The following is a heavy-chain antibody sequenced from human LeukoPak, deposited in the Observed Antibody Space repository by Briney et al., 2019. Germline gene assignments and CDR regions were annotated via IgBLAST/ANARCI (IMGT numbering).Heavy chain of an antibody. J-gene: IGHJ6*03. Sequence: GGSLRLSCAASGFTFSSYSMNWVRQVPGKGLEWVSSISRSSSYIYYADSVKGRFTISRDNAKNSLYLQMNSLRAEDTAVYYCARDGRDWLLGYYYYYMDVWGKGTTVTISS. D-gene: IGHD3/OR15-3a*01. CDR2: ISRSSSYI. CDR1: GFTFSSYS. V-gene: IGHV3-21*01. CDR3: ARDGRDWLLGYYYYYMDV.